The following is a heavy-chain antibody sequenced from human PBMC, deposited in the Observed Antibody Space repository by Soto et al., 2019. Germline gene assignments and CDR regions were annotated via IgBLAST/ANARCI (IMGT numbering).Heavy chain of an antibody. CDR2: ITYDGSNE. CDR3: EKPPGEEGAYGMDV. CDR1: GFTFNTYG. V-gene: IGHV3-30*18. J-gene: IGHJ6*02. D-gene: IGHD1-26*01. Sequence: QVQLVESGGGVVQPGRSLRLSCAASGFTFNTYGMHWVRQAPGKGLEWVAVITYDGSNEDYGDSVKGRFTISRDNSKDTLYLQMNSLRAEDTAVYYCEKPPGEEGAYGMDVWGQGTTVTVSS.